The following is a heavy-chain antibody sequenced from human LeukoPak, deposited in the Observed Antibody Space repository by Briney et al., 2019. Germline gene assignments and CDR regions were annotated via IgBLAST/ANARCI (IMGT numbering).Heavy chain of an antibody. Sequence: ASVKVSCKVSGYTLTELSMHWVRQAPGKGLEWMGGSDPEDGETIYAQKFQGRVTMTEDTSTDTAYMELSSLRSEDTAAYYCATDPTMVRGVNLWGQGTMVTVSS. D-gene: IGHD3-10*01. CDR3: ATDPTMVRGVNL. V-gene: IGHV1-24*01. J-gene: IGHJ3*01. CDR2: SDPEDGET. CDR1: GYTLTELS.